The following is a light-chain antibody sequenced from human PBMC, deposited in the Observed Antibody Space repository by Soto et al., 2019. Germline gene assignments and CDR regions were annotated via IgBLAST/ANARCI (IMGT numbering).Light chain of an antibody. CDR3: CSYAGRTSLV. CDR1: SSDVETDNL. Sequence: QSALTQPASVSGSPGQSITISCTGSSSDVETDNLVSWYQQNPGKAPKLIIYEDFKRPFGVSNRFSASKSANTASLTISGLQAEDESDYYCCSYAGRTSLVFGGGTKVTVL. CDR2: EDF. J-gene: IGLJ2*01. V-gene: IGLV2-23*01.